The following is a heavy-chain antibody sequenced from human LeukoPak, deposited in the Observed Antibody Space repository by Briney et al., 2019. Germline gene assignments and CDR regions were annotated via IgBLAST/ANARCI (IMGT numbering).Heavy chain of an antibody. CDR1: GYTFTGYF. J-gene: IGHJ4*02. CDR2: INPNSGGT. CDR3: ARDERYDSSGYPFDY. Sequence: ASVKVSCKASGYTFTGYFMNWVRQAPGQGLEWMGWINPNSGGTNYAQKFQGRVTMTRDTSISTAYIELSRLRSDDTAVYYCARDERYDSSGYPFDYWGQGTLVTVSS. V-gene: IGHV1-2*02. D-gene: IGHD3-22*01.